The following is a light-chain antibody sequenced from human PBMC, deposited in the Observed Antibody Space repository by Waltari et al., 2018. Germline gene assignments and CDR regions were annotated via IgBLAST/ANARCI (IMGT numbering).Light chain of an antibody. CDR1: QNVGTS. CDR3: QQYEVWPRHS. V-gene: IGKV3-15*01. CDR2: GAY. J-gene: IGKJ4*01. Sequence: EIVVTQSPATLSVSPGERVTLSCRASQNVGTSLAWYQQKPGQTPRLLIFGAYSRASGVPARFSGSGSGTDFTLAISSLQSEDFAVYYCQQYEVWPRHSFGGGTKVQIE.